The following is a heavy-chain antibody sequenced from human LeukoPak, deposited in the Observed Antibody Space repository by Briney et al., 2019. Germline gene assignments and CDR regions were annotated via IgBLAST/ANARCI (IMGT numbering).Heavy chain of an antibody. V-gene: IGHV3-48*02. Sequence: GGSLRLSCVASGFTFSTYIMNWVRQAPGKGLEWVSYISSDSTTMNYADSVRGRFIISRDNAKSSLFLQMNSLRDEDTAVYYCARGTATTGGYFQHCGPGTPVTVSS. CDR2: ISSDSTTM. D-gene: IGHD1-1*01. CDR3: ARGTATTGGYFQH. CDR1: GFTFSTYI. J-gene: IGHJ1*01.